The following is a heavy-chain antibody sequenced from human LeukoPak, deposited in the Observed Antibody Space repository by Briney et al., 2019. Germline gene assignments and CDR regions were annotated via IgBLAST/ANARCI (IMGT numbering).Heavy chain of an antibody. Sequence: GGSLRLSCAASRFTFSDYYMSWIRQAPGKGLEWVSYISSSSSYTNYADSVKGRFTISRDNAKNPLYLQMNSLRAEDTAVYYCARDRHYYDSSGYYPACWGQGTLVTVSS. D-gene: IGHD3-22*01. V-gene: IGHV3-11*06. CDR1: RFTFSDYY. CDR2: ISSSSSYT. J-gene: IGHJ4*02. CDR3: ARDRHYYDSSGYYPAC.